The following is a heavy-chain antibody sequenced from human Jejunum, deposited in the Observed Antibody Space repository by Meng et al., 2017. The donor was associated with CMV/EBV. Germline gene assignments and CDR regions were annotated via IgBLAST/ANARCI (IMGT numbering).Heavy chain of an antibody. J-gene: IGHJ4*02. CDR3: AGQSDILTGPEDH. CDR2: IYYTGST. V-gene: IGHV4-59*01. CDR1: NDSIHDDY. D-gene: IGHD3-9*01. Sequence: VSNDSIHDDYWSWIRQPPGKGLEWIGYIYYTGSTNYNPSLKSRVTMSIDRFKNQFSLKVTSVTAADTAMYFCAGQSDILTGPEDHWGQGTLVTVSS.